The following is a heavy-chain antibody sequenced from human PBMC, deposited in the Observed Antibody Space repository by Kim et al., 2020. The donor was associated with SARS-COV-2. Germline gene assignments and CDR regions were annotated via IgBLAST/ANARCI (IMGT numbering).Heavy chain of an antibody. V-gene: IGHV3-23*01. CDR3: AKGYDRNSFDY. CDR1: GFTFSYNT. D-gene: IGHD1-26*01. J-gene: IGHJ4*02. CDR2: LRRGGDT. Sequence: GGSLRLSCVASGFTFSYNTMSWVRQAPGKGLEWVSTLRRGGDTEYADSVKGRFTVSRDTSKNTLYLQMNSLGAEDTAVYYCAKGYDRNSFDYWGQGTLVTVSS.